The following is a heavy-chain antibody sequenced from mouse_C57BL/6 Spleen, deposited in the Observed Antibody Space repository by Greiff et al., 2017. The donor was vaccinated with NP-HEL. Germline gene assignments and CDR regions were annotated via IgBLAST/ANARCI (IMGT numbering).Heavy chain of an antibody. CDR3: ARSTTVVAPYAMDY. Sequence: EVQLVESGGGLVKPGGSLKLSCAASGFTFSDYGMHWVRQAPEKGLEWVAYISSGSSTIYYADTVKGRFTISRDNAKNNLFLQMTSLRSEDTAMYYCARSTTVVAPYAMDYWGQGTSVTVSS. CDR1: GFTFSDYG. J-gene: IGHJ4*01. D-gene: IGHD1-1*01. CDR2: ISSGSSTI. V-gene: IGHV5-17*01.